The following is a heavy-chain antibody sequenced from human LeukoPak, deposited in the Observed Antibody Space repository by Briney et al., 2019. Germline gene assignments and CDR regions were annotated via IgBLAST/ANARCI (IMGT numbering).Heavy chain of an antibody. V-gene: IGHV4-34*01. J-gene: IGHJ3*02. CDR3: ARGRISGYSSAFDI. Sequence: PSETLSLTCAVYGGSFSGYYWSWIRQPPGKGLEWIGEINHSGSTNYNPSLKSRVTISVDTSKNQFSLKLRSVTAADTAVYSCARGRISGYSSAFDIWGQGTMVTVSS. CDR2: INHSGST. D-gene: IGHD3-22*01. CDR1: GGSFSGYY.